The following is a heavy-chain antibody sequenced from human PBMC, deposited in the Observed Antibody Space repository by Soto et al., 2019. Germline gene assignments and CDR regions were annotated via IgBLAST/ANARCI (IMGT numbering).Heavy chain of an antibody. Sequence: QLQLQESGPGLVKPSETLSLTCTVSGGSISSSSYYWGWIRQPPGKGLEWIGSIYYSGSTYYNPSLKSRVTISVDTSKNQFSLKLSSVTAADTAVYYCATLNYYDSSGYYAGAFDIWGQGTMVTVSS. D-gene: IGHD3-22*01. V-gene: IGHV4-39*01. CDR1: GGSISSSSYY. CDR3: ATLNYYDSSGYYAGAFDI. CDR2: IYYSGST. J-gene: IGHJ3*02.